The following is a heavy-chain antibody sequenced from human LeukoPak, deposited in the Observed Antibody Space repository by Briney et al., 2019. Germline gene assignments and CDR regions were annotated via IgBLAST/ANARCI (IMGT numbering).Heavy chain of an antibody. CDR1: SGSISSYY. V-gene: IGHV4-4*07. CDR2: ISTTGST. J-gene: IGHJ4*02. CDR3: ARSPSTIGWNWGYYFDF. D-gene: IGHD1-7*01. Sequence: SETLSLTCTVSSGSISSYYWSWIRQPAGKDLEWIGRISTTGSTYFNPSLQSRVRMSVDSSKTHFSLRLSSVTAADTAVYYCARSPSTIGWNWGYYFDFWGQGHLVTVSS.